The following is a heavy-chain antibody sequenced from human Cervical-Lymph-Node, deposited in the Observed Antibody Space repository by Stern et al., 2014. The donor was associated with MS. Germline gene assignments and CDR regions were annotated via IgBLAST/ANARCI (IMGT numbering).Heavy chain of an antibody. CDR3: ARGVGDY. J-gene: IGHJ4*02. D-gene: IGHD3-16*01. Sequence: EVQLEESGGGLVQPGGSLRLSCAASGFNFSSYWMHWVRQFPEQGLFGVSQINRDGSDTSYADSVKGRFSISRDNIRNMLYLRMTSLRAEDTAVYYCARGVGDYWGQGARVTVSS. V-gene: IGHV3-74*02. CDR1: GFNFSSYW. CDR2: INRDGSDT.